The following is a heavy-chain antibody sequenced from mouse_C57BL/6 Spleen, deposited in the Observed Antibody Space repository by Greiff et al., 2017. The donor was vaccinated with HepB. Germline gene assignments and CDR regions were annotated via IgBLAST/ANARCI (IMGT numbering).Heavy chain of an antibody. CDR1: GYSFTDYN. J-gene: IGHJ1*03. V-gene: IGHV1-39*01. CDR2: INPNYGTT. D-gene: IGHD2-12*01. CDR3: ATLRRRSHWYFDV. Sequence: VQLQQSGPELVKPGASVKISCKASGYSFTDYNMNWVKQSNGKSLEWIGVINPNYGTTSYNQKFKGKATLTVDQSSSTAYMQLNSLSSEDSAVYYCATLRRRSHWYFDVWGTGTTVTVSS.